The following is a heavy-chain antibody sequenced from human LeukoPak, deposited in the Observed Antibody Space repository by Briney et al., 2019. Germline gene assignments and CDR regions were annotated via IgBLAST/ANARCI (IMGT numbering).Heavy chain of an antibody. D-gene: IGHD3-10*01. Sequence: GGSLRLSCAASGFTFSSYGMHWVRQAPGKGLEWVAVISYDGSNKYYADSVKGRFTISGDNSKNTLYLQMNSLRAEDTAVYYCAKDNTYYGSGSHDYWGQGTLVTVSS. CDR2: ISYDGSNK. V-gene: IGHV3-30*18. CDR3: AKDNTYYGSGSHDY. CDR1: GFTFSSYG. J-gene: IGHJ4*02.